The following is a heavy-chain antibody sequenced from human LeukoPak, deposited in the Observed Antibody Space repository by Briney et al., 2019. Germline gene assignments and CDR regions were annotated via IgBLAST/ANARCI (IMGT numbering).Heavy chain of an antibody. CDR3: ARAYSSSWYGDNWFDP. D-gene: IGHD6-13*01. CDR2: ISAYNGNT. Sequence: VASVKVSCKASGYTFTSYGISRVRQAPGQGLEWMGWISAYNGNTNHAQKLQGRVTMATDTSTSTAYMELRSLRSDDTAVYYCARAYSSSWYGDNWFDPWGQGTLVTVSS. V-gene: IGHV1-18*01. J-gene: IGHJ5*02. CDR1: GYTFTSYG.